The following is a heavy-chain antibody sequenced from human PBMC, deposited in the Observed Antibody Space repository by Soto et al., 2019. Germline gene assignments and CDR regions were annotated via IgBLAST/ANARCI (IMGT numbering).Heavy chain of an antibody. J-gene: IGHJ4*02. Sequence: ASVKVSCKASGYTFTNFGISWVRQAPGQGLEWMGCISAYNCNTNYAQNFQGRVTMTRDTSTSTVYMELSSLRSEDTAVYYCANNPYYDTSGYLRYWGQGTLVTVSS. CDR1: GYTFTNFG. V-gene: IGHV1-18*01. D-gene: IGHD3-22*01. CDR3: ANNPYYDTSGYLRY. CDR2: ISAYNCNT.